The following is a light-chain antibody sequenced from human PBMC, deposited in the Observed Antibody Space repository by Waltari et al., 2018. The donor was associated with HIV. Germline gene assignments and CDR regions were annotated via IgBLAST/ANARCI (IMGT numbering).Light chain of an antibody. CDR2: EVS. Sequence: SAPTQPPSAPASPGQAVTISCTDTSSAFAGHESVSLYTQHPGKAPKLMIYEVSQRPSGVPHRFSGSKSGFTASLTVSGLQADDEADCYCSSYAGWANSVLFGGGTKLTVL. J-gene: IGLJ2*01. CDR3: SSYAGWANSVL. CDR1: SSAFAGHES. V-gene: IGLV2-8*01.